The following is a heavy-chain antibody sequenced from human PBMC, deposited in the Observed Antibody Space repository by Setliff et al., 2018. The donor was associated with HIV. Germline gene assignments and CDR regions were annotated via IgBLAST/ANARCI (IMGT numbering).Heavy chain of an antibody. CDR1: GFTFDDYA. D-gene: IGHD7-27*01. CDR3: AKDISSSWGSDYFDY. Sequence: PGGSLRLSCVVSGFTFDDYAMHWVRQAPGKGLEWVSSISWNSGSIGYADSVKGRFTISRDNAKNSLYLQMNSLRAEDMALYYCAKDISSSWGSDYFDYWGQGTLVTVSS. V-gene: IGHV3-9*03. J-gene: IGHJ4*02. CDR2: ISWNSGSI.